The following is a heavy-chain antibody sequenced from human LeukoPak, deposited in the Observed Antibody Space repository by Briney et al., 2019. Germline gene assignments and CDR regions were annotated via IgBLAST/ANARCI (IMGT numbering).Heavy chain of an antibody. V-gene: IGHV3-11*01. Sequence: GGALRLSCPSSVLTFSDYYMSWLRQAPWKGLEGVSYISSSGSTIYYADSVKGRFTISRDNAKNSLYLQMNSLRAEATAVYYCARAASSSWTDFASWGQGTLVTVSS. CDR1: VLTFSDYY. CDR2: ISSSGSTI. J-gene: IGHJ4*02. D-gene: IGHD6-13*01. CDR3: ARAASSSWTDFAS.